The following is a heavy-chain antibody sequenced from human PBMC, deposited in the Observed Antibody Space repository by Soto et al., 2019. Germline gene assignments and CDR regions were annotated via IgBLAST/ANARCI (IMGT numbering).Heavy chain of an antibody. CDR1: GDSFSANNGA. Sequence: SQARSLTFAVSGDSFSANNGAWNWKRHSPSRVLEWLGRTYYRSKWYNDYSLSVKSRITINPDTSKNQFSLQLNSVTPEDTAVYYCARLHSSSSWDFDYWGHGTLVTVSS. D-gene: IGHD6-6*01. V-gene: IGHV6-1*01. CDR3: ARLHSSSSWDFDY. J-gene: IGHJ4*01. CDR2: TYYRSKWYN.